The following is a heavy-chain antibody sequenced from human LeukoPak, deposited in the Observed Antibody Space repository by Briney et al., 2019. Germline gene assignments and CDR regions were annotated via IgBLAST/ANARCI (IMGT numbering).Heavy chain of an antibody. J-gene: IGHJ4*02. CDR2: IKEDGSEK. CDR1: GITFSTYW. CDR3: ARDSSGYQ. Sequence: GGSLRLSCAASGITFSTYWMSWVRQAPGKGLEWVANIKEDGSEKYYGDSVKGRFTISRDNAKNSLYLEMNSLRVEDTAVYYCARDSSGYQWGQGTLVTVSS. V-gene: IGHV3-7*01. D-gene: IGHD3-22*01.